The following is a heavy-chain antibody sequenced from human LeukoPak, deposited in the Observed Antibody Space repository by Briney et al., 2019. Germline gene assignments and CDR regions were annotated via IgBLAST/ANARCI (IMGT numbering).Heavy chain of an antibody. CDR2: IYYRGST. Sequence: PSETLSLTCTISGDSISSSSYYWGWIRQPPGKGLEWIGDIYYRGSTYYSPSLKSRASISIDTSNNQFSLTLNSVTAAYTALYFCARRRYYDSTGYLDWGQGTLVTVSS. CDR3: ARRRYYDSTGYLD. CDR1: GDSISSSSYY. J-gene: IGHJ1*01. D-gene: IGHD3-22*01. V-gene: IGHV4-39*01.